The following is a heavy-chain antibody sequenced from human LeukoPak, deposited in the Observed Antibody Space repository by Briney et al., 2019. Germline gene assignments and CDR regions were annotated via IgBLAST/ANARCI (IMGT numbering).Heavy chain of an antibody. Sequence: HAGGSLRLSCAASGFTFSSYEMNWVRQASGKGLEWVSYISSSGSTIYYADSVKGRFTISRDNAENSLYLQMNSLRAEDTAVYYCAELGITMIGGVWGKGTTVTISS. CDR3: AELGITMIGGV. J-gene: IGHJ6*04. CDR2: ISSSGSTI. CDR1: GFTFSSYE. V-gene: IGHV3-48*03. D-gene: IGHD3-10*02.